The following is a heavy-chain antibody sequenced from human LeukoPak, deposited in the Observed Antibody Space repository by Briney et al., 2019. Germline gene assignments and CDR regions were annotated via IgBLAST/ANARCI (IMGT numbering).Heavy chain of an antibody. D-gene: IGHD1-1*01. V-gene: IGHV4-59*01. CDR3: ARGRVSSSTWYSTYYYYYYMDV. CDR1: GGSLSGYY. CDR2: VDYTGST. J-gene: IGHJ6*03. Sequence: SETLSLTCNVYGGSLSGYYWNWIRQPPGKGLEWIGYVDYTGSTNFNPSLNGRVSISRNTTKNLFSLKLRSVTAADTAVFFCARGRVSSSTWYSTYYYYYYMDVWGKGTTVTVSS.